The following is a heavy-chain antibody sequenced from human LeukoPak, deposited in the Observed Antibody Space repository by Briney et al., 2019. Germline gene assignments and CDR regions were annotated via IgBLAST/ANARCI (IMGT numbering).Heavy chain of an antibody. Sequence: GGSLRLSCAASGFTFSSYSMNWVRQPPGKGLEWVSTIISSSSSMYYADSVKGRFTVSRDNAKNSLYLQMNSLRAEDTAVYYCARRGSYYDYWGQGTLVTVSS. D-gene: IGHD1-26*01. V-gene: IGHV3-21*01. CDR1: GFTFSSYS. CDR3: ARRGSYYDY. J-gene: IGHJ4*02. CDR2: IISSSSSM.